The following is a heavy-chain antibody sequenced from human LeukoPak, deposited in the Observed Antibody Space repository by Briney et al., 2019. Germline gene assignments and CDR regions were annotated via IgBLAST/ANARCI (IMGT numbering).Heavy chain of an antibody. Sequence: ASVKVSCKASGYTFTSYGISWVRQAPGQGLEWMGWINPNSGGTNYAQKFQGRVTMTRDTSISTAYMELSRLRSDDTAVYYCARDSLRSRLLFIRLYYYYMDVWGKGTTVTVSS. CDR3: ARDSLRSRLLFIRLYYYYMDV. D-gene: IGHD2-21*01. J-gene: IGHJ6*03. CDR2: INPNSGGT. CDR1: GYTFTSYG. V-gene: IGHV1-2*02.